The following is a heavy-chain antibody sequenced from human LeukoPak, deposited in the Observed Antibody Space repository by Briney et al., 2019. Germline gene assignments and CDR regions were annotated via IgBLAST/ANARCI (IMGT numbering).Heavy chain of an antibody. V-gene: IGHV3-23*01. CDR2: ISDSGGST. CDR1: GFTFSNYA. Sequence: GGSLRLSCAASGFTFSNYAMSWVRQAPGKGLEWVSVISDSGGSTYYADSVKGRFTISRDNSKNTLHLQMNSLRAGDTAVYYCATDGLYCSSTNCYFEYWGQGTLVTVSS. D-gene: IGHD2-2*01. J-gene: IGHJ4*02. CDR3: ATDGLYCSSTNCYFEY.